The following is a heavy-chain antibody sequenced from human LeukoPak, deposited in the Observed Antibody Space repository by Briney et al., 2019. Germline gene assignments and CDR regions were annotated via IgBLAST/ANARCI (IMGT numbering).Heavy chain of an antibody. CDR2: VYYSGST. CDR3: ARRELSYWYFDL. CDR1: GGSISTYY. D-gene: IGHD1-7*01. V-gene: IGHV4-59*08. Sequence: SETLSLTCTVSGGSISTYYRSWIRQPPGKGLEWIGYVYYSGSTNYNPSLKSRVTISVDTSKNQFSLKLNSVTAADTAVYYCARRELSYWYFDLWDRGTLVTVSS. J-gene: IGHJ2*01.